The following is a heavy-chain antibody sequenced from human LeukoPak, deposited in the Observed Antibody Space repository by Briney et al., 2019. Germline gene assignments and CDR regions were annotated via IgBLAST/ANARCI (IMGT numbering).Heavy chain of an antibody. CDR1: GYTFTGYY. Sequence: ASVKVSCKASGYTFTGYYMHWVRQAPGQGLEWMGWINPNSGGTNYAQKFQGRVTMTRDTSISTAYMELSRLRSDDTAVYYCARHSPVIRFHFDSWGQGTLATVSS. D-gene: IGHD3-3*01. V-gene: IGHV1-2*02. CDR2: INPNSGGT. CDR3: ARHSPVIRFHFDS. J-gene: IGHJ4*02.